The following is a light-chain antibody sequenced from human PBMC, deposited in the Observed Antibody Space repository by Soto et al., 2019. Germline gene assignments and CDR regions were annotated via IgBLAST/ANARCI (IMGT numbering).Light chain of an antibody. V-gene: IGKV1-8*01. CDR2: AAP. J-gene: IGKJ1*01. CDR3: KQYNSYSRT. CDR1: QGISSY. Sequence: AIRMTQSPSSFSASTGDRVTITCRASQGISSYLAWYQQRPGKAPKLLIYAAPTLQSGVPSRFSGSGSGTDFTLTISSLQSVDFATYYCKQYNSYSRTFGQGTKV.